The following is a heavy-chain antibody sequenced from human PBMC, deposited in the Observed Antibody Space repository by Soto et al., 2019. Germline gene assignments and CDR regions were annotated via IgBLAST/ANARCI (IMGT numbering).Heavy chain of an antibody. CDR1: GFTFTRCS. Sequence: GGSLRLSCAASGFTFTRCSMNWVRQAPGKGLEWVSSISSTTNYIYYADSMKGRFTVSRDNAKNSVYLEMNSLSAEDTAVYYCARESEDLTSNFDYWGQGTLVTVSS. CDR3: ARESEDLTSNFDY. J-gene: IGHJ4*02. CDR2: ISSTTNYI. V-gene: IGHV3-21*01.